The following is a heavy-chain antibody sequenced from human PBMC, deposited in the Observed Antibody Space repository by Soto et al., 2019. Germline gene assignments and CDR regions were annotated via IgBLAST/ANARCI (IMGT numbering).Heavy chain of an antibody. CDR2: IWYDGSNK. D-gene: IGHD3-3*01. CDR1: GFTFSSYG. J-gene: IGHJ5*02. CDR3: ARETYYDFWSGYSTTANWFDP. Sequence: QVQLVESGGGVVQPGRSLRLSCAASGFTFSSYGMHWVRQAPGKGLEWVAVIWYDGSNKYYADSVKGRFTISRDNSQNTLYLQMNSLRAEDTAVYYCARETYYDFWSGYSTTANWFDPWGQGTLVTVSS. V-gene: IGHV3-33*01.